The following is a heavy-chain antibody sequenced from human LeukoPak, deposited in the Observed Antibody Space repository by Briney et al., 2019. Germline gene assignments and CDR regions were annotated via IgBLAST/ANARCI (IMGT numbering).Heavy chain of an antibody. CDR3: AGEVEYCSSTSCYWFDP. D-gene: IGHD2-2*01. CDR2: IYYSGST. Sequence: SETLSLTCTVSGGSISSGGYYWSWIRQHPGKGLEWIGYIYYSGSTYYNPSLKSRVTISVDTSKNQFSLKLSSVTAADTAVYYCAGEVEYCSSTSCYWFDPWGQGTLVTVSS. CDR1: GGSISSGGYY. V-gene: IGHV4-31*03. J-gene: IGHJ5*02.